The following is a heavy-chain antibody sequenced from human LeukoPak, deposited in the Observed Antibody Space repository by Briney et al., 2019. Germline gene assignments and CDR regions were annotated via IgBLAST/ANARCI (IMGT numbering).Heavy chain of an antibody. V-gene: IGHV3-23*01. CDR2: ISGSGGST. CDR3: AKAGGRREPYNR. CDR1: GFTFSSYA. J-gene: IGHJ5*02. D-gene: IGHD2-15*01. Sequence: TGGSLRLSCAASGFTFSSYAMSWVRQAPGKGLEWVSAISGSGGSTYYADSVKGRFTISRDNSKDTLYLQINSLRAEDTAVYYCAKAGGRREPYNRWGQGTLVTVSS.